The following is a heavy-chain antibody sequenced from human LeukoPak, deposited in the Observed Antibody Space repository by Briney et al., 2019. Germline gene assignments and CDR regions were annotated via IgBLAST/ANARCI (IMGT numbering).Heavy chain of an antibody. D-gene: IGHD3-3*01. Sequence: PGGSLRLSCAASGFTFSSYAMNWVRQAPGKGLEWVSAISGSGGSTYYADSVKGRFTISRDNSKNTLYLQMNSLRAEDTAVYYCAKGARRTKRFLEWLLTYYFDYWGQGTLVTVSS. CDR2: ISGSGGST. V-gene: IGHV3-23*01. CDR1: GFTFSSYA. J-gene: IGHJ4*02. CDR3: AKGARRTKRFLEWLLTYYFDY.